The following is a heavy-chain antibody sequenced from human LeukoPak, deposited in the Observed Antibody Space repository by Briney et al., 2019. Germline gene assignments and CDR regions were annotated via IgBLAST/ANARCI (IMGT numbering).Heavy chain of an antibody. Sequence: ASVKASCKASGYTFTSYGISWVRQAPGQGLEWMGIINPSGGSTSYAQKFQGRVTMTRDMSTSTVYMELSSLRSEDTAVYYCASYLSGWPMKYWGQGTLVTVSS. CDR2: INPSGGST. J-gene: IGHJ4*02. V-gene: IGHV1-46*01. CDR1: GYTFTSYG. D-gene: IGHD6-19*01. CDR3: ASYLSGWPMKY.